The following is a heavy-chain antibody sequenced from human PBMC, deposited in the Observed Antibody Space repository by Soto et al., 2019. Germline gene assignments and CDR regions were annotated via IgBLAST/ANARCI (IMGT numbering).Heavy chain of an antibody. CDR2: IYATGTT. V-gene: IGHV4-4*07. CDR3: VRDGTKTLRDWFDP. J-gene: IGHJ5*02. D-gene: IGHD1-1*01. Sequence: PSETLSLTCTVSGASISCFYWSWIRKSAGQGLEWIGRIYATGTTDYNPSLKSRVMMSVDTSKKQFSLKLRSVTAADTAVYYCVRDGTKTLRDWFDPSGQGIAVTVSS. CDR1: GASISCFY.